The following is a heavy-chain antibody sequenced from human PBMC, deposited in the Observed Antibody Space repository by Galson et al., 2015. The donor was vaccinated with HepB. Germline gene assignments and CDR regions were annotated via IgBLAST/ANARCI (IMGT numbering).Heavy chain of an antibody. CDR3: AREGGLFYSSGQYYFDY. D-gene: IGHD6-19*01. Sequence: SVKVSCKASGYTFTSYAMHWVRQAPGQRLEWMGWINAGNGNTKYSQKFQGRVTITRDTSASTAYMELSSLRSEDTAVYYCAREGGLFYSSGQYYFDYWGQGTLVTVSS. CDR1: GYTFTSYA. J-gene: IGHJ4*02. V-gene: IGHV1-3*01. CDR2: INAGNGNT.